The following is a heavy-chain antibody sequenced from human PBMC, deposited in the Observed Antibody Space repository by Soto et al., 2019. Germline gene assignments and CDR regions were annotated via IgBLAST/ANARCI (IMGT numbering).Heavy chain of an antibody. D-gene: IGHD6-19*01. CDR1: GGSISSYY. V-gene: IGHV4-4*07. Sequence: SETLSLTCTVSGGSISSYYWSWIRQPAGKGLEWIGRIYTSGGTNYNPSLKSRVTMSVDTSKNQFSLKLSSVTAADTAVYYCARDFAGPSGWYDYFDYWGHGTLVTVSS. CDR3: ARDFAGPSGWYDYFDY. CDR2: IYTSGGT. J-gene: IGHJ4*01.